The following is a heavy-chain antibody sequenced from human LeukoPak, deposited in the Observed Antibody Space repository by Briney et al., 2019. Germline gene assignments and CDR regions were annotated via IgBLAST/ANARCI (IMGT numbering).Heavy chain of an antibody. CDR3: ARATYTSSWYRNWFDP. D-gene: IGHD6-13*01. CDR2: ISYDGSNE. CDR1: GFTFSSYV. V-gene: IGHV3-30*04. Sequence: GGSLRLSCAASGFTFSSYVMHWVRQAPGKGLEWVAIISYDGSNEYYADPVKGRFTISRDNSKNTLYLQMNSLRAADTAVYYCARATYTSSWYRNWFDPWGQGTLVTVSS. J-gene: IGHJ5*02.